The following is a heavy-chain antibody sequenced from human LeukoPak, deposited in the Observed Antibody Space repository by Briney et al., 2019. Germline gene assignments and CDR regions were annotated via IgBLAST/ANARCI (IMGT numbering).Heavy chain of an antibody. D-gene: IGHD6-13*01. CDR3: ARQGSAAGMGNWFDP. J-gene: IGHJ5*02. V-gene: IGHV5-51*01. CDR2: IYPGDSDT. Sequence: GESLKISCKGSGYSFTSYWIGWVRQMPGKGQEWMGIIYPGDSDTRYSPSFQGQVTISADKSISTAYLQWSSLKASDTAMYYCARQGSAAGMGNWFDPWGQGTLVTVSS. CDR1: GYSFTSYW.